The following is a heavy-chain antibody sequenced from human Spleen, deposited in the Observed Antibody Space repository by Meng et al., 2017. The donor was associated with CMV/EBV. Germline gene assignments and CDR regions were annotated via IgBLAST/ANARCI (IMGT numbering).Heavy chain of an antibody. CDR1: GYTFRDDY. CDR2: IRPSSGDT. J-gene: IGHJ6*02. D-gene: IGHD2-2*01. V-gene: IGHV1-2*07. Sequence: ASVKVSCKASGYTFRDDYIHCVRKTSGQGLEWMGWIRPSSGDTNYAHKFQVRVTMTRDMSISTAYMELNRLRSDDTAVYFCTRSWDIIVIAMDVWGQGTTVTVSS. CDR3: TRSWDIIVIAMDV.